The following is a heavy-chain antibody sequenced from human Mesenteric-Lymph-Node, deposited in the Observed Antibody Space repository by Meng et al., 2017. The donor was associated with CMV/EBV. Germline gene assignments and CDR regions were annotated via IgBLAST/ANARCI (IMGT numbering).Heavy chain of an antibody. Sequence: SQTLSLTCAISGDSVSSNSAAWNWIRQSPSRGLEWLGRTYYRSKWYNDYAVSVKSRITINPDTSKNQFSLQLNSVTPEDTAVYYCARGRGGGTPTIFGVVISPPGLRRHDRPGNNWFDPWGQGTLVTVSS. CDR3: ARGRGGGTPTIFGVVISPPGLRRHDRPGNNWFDP. CDR1: GDSVSSNSAA. D-gene: IGHD3-3*01. J-gene: IGHJ5*02. CDR2: TYYRSKWYN. V-gene: IGHV6-1*01.